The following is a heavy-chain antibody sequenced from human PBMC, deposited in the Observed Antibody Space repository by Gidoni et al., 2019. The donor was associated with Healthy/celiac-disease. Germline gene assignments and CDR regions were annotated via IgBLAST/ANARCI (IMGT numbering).Heavy chain of an antibody. D-gene: IGHD5-12*01. CDR1: GGSISSYY. CDR3: ARDIVATSKRAFDI. J-gene: IGHJ3*02. CDR2: IYYSGST. V-gene: IGHV4-59*01. Sequence: PGLVKPSETLSLTCTVSGGSISSYYWSWIRQPPGKGLEWIGYIYYSGSTNYNPSLKSRVTISVDTSKNQFSLKLSSVTAEDTAVYYCARDIVATSKRAFDIWGQGTMVTVSS.